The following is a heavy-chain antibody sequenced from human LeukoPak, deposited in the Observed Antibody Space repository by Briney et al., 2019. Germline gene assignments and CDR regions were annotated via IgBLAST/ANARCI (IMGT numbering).Heavy chain of an antibody. J-gene: IGHJ6*03. D-gene: IGHD6-19*01. V-gene: IGHV1-8*01. CDR1: GYTFTSYD. CDR2: MNPNSGNT. CDR3: ARGRLSSGWYLGAYYYYYMDV. Sequence: AAVKVSCKASGYTFTSYDINWVRQATGQGLEWMGWMNPNSGNTGYAQKFQGRVTMTRNTSISTAYMELSSLRSEDTAVYYCARGRLSSGWYLGAYYYYYMDVWGKGTTVTISS.